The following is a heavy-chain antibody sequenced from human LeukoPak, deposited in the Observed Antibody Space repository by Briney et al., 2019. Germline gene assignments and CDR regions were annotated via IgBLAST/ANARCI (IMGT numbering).Heavy chain of an antibody. CDR3: ARQLYDFWSGYYYCFDY. J-gene: IGHJ4*02. V-gene: IGHV4-38-2*01. CDR2: IYHSGST. CDR1: GYSISSGYY. Sequence: SETLSLTCAVSGYSISSGYYWGWIRQPPGKGLEWIGSIYHSGSTYYNPSLKSRVTISVDTSKNQFSLKLSSVTAADTAVYYCARQLYDFWSGYYYCFDYWGQGTLVTVSS. D-gene: IGHD3-3*01.